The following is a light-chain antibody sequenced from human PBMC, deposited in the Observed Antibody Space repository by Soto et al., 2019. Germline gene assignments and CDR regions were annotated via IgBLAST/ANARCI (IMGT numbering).Light chain of an antibody. CDR3: QQYGSSPRT. J-gene: IGKJ1*01. CDR1: QSVSSN. V-gene: IGKV3-15*01. Sequence: EIAMTQSPAPLSVSPGERATLSCRASQSVSSNLAWYQQKPGQAPRLLIYGASTRATGIPARFSGSGSGTEFTLTISSLQSEDVAVYYCQQYGSSPRTFGQGTKVDIK. CDR2: GAS.